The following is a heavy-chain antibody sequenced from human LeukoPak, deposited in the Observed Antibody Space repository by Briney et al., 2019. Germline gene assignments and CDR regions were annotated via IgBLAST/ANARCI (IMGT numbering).Heavy chain of an antibody. CDR2: ISYDGSNK. J-gene: IGHJ4*02. V-gene: IGHV3-30-3*01. CDR3: AKSRSGSSNWALRIFDN. D-gene: IGHD6-13*01. CDR1: GFSFSRYA. Sequence: PGGSLRLSCVDSGFSFSRYAMHWVRQAPGKGLEWVAVISYDGSNKYYADSVKGRFTISRDNSKNTLYVQMNSLRVEDTAVYYCAKSRSGSSNWALRIFDNWGQGTLVSVSS.